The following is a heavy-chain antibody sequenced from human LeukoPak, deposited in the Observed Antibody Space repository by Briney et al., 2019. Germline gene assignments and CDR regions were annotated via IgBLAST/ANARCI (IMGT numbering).Heavy chain of an antibody. CDR3: ARDRDSSGSFRGYYYYYGMDV. V-gene: IGHV3-23*01. Sequence: GGSLRLSCAASGFTFSSYAMTWVRQAPGKGLEWVSAISGSGGSTYYADSVKGRFTISRDTSKNTLYLQMNSLRAEDTAVYYCARDRDSSGSFRGYYYYYGMDVWGQGTTVTVSS. J-gene: IGHJ6*02. CDR2: ISGSGGST. CDR1: GFTFSSYA. D-gene: IGHD3-22*01.